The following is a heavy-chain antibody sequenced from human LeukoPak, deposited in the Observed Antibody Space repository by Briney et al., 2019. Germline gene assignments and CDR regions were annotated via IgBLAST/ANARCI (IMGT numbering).Heavy chain of an antibody. Sequence: SETLSLTCTVSGGSISSYYWSWIRQPPGKGLEWIGYIYYSGSTNYNPSLKSRVTISVDTSKNQFSLKLSSVTAADTAVYYCARLVGYCSSTSCQFDPWGQGTRVTVSS. J-gene: IGHJ5*02. D-gene: IGHD2-2*01. V-gene: IGHV4-59*08. CDR1: GGSISSYY. CDR3: ARLVGYCSSTSCQFDP. CDR2: IYYSGST.